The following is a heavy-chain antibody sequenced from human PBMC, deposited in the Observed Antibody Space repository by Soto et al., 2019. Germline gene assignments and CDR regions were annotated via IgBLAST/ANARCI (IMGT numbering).Heavy chain of an antibody. CDR2: IWYDGSNK. CDR1: GFTFSSYG. CDR3: ARDLRYCSSTSCYGLYYYYYGMDV. V-gene: IGHV3-33*01. Sequence: GGSLRLSCAAFGFTFSSYGMHWVRQAPGKGLEWVAVIWYDGSNKYYADSVKGRFTITRDNSKNTLYLQMNSLRAEDTAVYYCARDLRYCSSTSCYGLYYYYYGMDVWGQGTTVTVSS. D-gene: IGHD2-2*01. J-gene: IGHJ6*02.